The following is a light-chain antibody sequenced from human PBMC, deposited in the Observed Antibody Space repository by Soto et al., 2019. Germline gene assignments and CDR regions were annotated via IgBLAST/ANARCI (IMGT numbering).Light chain of an antibody. CDR3: QQANSFPRT. CDR2: SAS. V-gene: IGKV1-12*01. J-gene: IGKJ4*01. CDR1: QGFSTW. Sequence: DIQMTQSPSSVSASVGDRVTITCRASQGFSTWLAWYRRKPGRAPELLIYSASSLHSGVPSRFSGSGSWTDFTLTISSLQPEDFATYYGQQANSFPRTFGGGTEVEIK.